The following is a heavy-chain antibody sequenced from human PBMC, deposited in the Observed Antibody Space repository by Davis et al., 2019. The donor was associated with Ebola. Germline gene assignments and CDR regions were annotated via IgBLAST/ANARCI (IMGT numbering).Heavy chain of an antibody. CDR2: ISAYNGNT. Sequence: ASVKVSCKASGYTFTSYGISWVRQAPGQGLEWMGWISAYNGNTNYAQKLQGRVTMTTDTSTSTAYMELRSLRSDDTAVYYCARDRDTMIVVDFDYWGQGTLVTVSS. J-gene: IGHJ4*02. V-gene: IGHV1-18*01. D-gene: IGHD3-22*01. CDR3: ARDRDTMIVVDFDY. CDR1: GYTFTSYG.